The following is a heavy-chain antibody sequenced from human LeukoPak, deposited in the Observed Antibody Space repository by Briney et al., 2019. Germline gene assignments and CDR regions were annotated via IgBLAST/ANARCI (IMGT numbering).Heavy chain of an antibody. D-gene: IGHD1-26*01. V-gene: IGHV1-3*01. Sequence: ASVKVSCKASGYTFTSYAMHWVRQAPGQRLEWMGWINAGNGGTKYSQKFQGRVTITRDTSASTAYMELSSLRSEDTAVYYCARTRGGSSDAFDIWGQGTMVTVSS. CDR3: ARTRGGSSDAFDI. CDR1: GYTFTSYA. J-gene: IGHJ3*02. CDR2: INAGNGGT.